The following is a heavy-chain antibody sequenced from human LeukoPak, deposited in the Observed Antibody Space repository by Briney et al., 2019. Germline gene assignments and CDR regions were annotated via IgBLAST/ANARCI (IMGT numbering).Heavy chain of an antibody. V-gene: IGHV1-69*05. CDR1: GGTFSSYA. CDR3: ARGSGDGTQGSQH. D-gene: IGHD4-17*01. Sequence: ASVKVSCKASGGTFSSYAISWVRQAPGQGLEWMGRIIPIFGTANCAQKFQGRVTITTDESTSTAYMELSSLRSEDTAVYYCARGSGDGTQGSQHWGQGTLVTVSS. CDR2: IIPIFGTA. J-gene: IGHJ1*01.